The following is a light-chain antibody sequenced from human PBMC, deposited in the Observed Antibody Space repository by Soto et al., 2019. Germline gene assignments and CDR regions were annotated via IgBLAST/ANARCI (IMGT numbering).Light chain of an antibody. CDR1: QSVSSN. CDR3: QQYNNWPRT. CDR2: GAS. J-gene: IGKJ1*01. V-gene: IGKV3D-15*01. Sequence: EIVMPQSPATLSVSPGERSTLSCRASQSVSSNLAWYQQKPGQATRLLIYGASTRATGIPARFSGSGSGTEFTLTISSLQSEDFAVYYCQQYNNWPRTFGKGTKVDIK.